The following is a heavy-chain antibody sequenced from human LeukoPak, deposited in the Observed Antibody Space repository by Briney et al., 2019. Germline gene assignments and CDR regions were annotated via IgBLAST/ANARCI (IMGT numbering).Heavy chain of an antibody. Sequence: GGSLRLSCAASGFTVSSNYMSWVRQAPGKGLQWVSVIYRGVTIYYADSVKGRFTISRDNAKNSLYLQMNSLRAEDTAAYYCARDISYGDYVDYWGQGTLVTVSS. CDR1: GFTVSSNY. D-gene: IGHD4-17*01. J-gene: IGHJ4*02. CDR2: IYRGVTI. CDR3: ARDISYGDYVDY. V-gene: IGHV3-53*01.